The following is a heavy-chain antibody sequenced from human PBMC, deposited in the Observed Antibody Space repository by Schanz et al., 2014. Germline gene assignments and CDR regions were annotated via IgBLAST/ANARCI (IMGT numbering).Heavy chain of an antibody. J-gene: IGHJ4*01. V-gene: IGHV3-11*01. Sequence: QVQLQESGPGLLKPSETLSLTCTVSGGSIRSYFWSWIRQPPGKGLEWVSYICSSGNTIYYADSVKGRFTISRDNAKNSLYLQMNSLRAEDTAVYYCAREQIMAAAGLVDYWGHGTLVTVSS. CDR3: AREQIMAAAGLVDY. D-gene: IGHD6-13*01. CDR1: GGSIRSYF. CDR2: ICSSGNTI.